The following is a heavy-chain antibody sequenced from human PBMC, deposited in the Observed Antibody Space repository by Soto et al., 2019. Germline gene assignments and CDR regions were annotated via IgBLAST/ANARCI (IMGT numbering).Heavy chain of an antibody. CDR3: ARHIVDTSMTASFNY. D-gene: IGHD5-18*01. Sequence: PVESLKISCKTSGYSFLNYWIGWVRQMPGKGLEWMGIIYPGDSDARYGPSFQGQVTISADKSISTVYLQWSSLKASDTAMYYCARHIVDTSMTASFNYWGQGTQVTVSS. V-gene: IGHV5-51*03. CDR2: IYPGDSDA. CDR1: GYSFLNYW. J-gene: IGHJ4*02.